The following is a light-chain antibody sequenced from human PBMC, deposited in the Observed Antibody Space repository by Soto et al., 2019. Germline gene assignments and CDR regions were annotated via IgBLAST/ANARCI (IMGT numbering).Light chain of an antibody. J-gene: IGKJ4*01. CDR3: MQTLQSRT. CDR2: MGS. Sequence: DIVMTQSPLSLPVTPGEPASISCRSSQSLLHSNGYTYLDWYLQKPGQSPQLLIYMGSNRASGAPDRFSGSGSGTDFTLKISRVEAEDVGVYYCMQTLQSRTFGGGTKVDIK. CDR1: QSLLHSNGYTY. V-gene: IGKV2-28*01.